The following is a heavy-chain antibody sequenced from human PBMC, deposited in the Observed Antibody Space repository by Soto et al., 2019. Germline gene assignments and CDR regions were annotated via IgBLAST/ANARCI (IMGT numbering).Heavy chain of an antibody. CDR2: IYYSGST. CDR1: GGSISSGGYY. CDR3: ARAGDKVLRYFDWAFDY. J-gene: IGHJ4*02. V-gene: IGHV4-31*03. D-gene: IGHD3-9*01. Sequence: TLSLTCTVSGGSISSGGYYWSWIRQHPGKGLEWIGYIYYSGSTYYNPSLKSRVTISVDTSKNQFSLKLSSVTAADTAVYYCARAGDKVLRYFDWAFDYWGQGTLVTVSS.